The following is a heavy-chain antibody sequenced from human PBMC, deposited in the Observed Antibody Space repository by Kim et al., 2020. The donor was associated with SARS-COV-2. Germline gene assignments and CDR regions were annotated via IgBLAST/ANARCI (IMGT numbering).Heavy chain of an antibody. J-gene: IGHJ1*01. CDR2: ISGSDGST. CDR1: GFTFSAYA. V-gene: IGHV3-23*01. CDR3: AKHFGSSGSEFQH. Sequence: GGSLRLSCAASGFTFSAYAMSWVRQAPGKGLEWVSHISGSDGSTDYADSVKGRFIISRDSSKNTLHMQMNSLRAEDTAVYYCAKHFGSSGSEFQHWGQGTLVTVSS. D-gene: IGHD3-22*01.